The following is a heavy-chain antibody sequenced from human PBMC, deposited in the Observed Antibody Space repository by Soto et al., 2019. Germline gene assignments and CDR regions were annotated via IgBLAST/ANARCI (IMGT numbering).Heavy chain of an antibody. CDR3: TTLGPS. Sequence: EVHLVESGGGWEKPGGSLTLSCVASGFTFGDAWMNWVRQAAGKGLEWVGHVKTKSEGETTDYAAPVKGRFTIWRDDSTNTLYLQMNSLKSEDTGKYFCTTLGPSWRQGTQVTVSS. V-gene: IGHV3-15*07. CDR2: VKTKSEGETT. CDR1: GFTFGDAW. J-gene: IGHJ5*02.